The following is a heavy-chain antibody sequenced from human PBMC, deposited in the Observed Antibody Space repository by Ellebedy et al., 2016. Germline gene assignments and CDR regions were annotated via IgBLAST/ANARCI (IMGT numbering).Heavy chain of an antibody. J-gene: IGHJ4*02. V-gene: IGHV4-34*01. CDR2: INHSGST. CDR1: GGSFSGYY. D-gene: IGHD3-10*01. Sequence: SETLSLXXAVYGGSFSGYYWSWIRQPPGKGLEWIGEINHSGSTNYNPSLKSRVTISVDTSKNQFSLKLSSVTAADTAVYYCAGPMVRGPNPGGTWGQGTLVTVSS. CDR3: AGPMVRGPNPGGT.